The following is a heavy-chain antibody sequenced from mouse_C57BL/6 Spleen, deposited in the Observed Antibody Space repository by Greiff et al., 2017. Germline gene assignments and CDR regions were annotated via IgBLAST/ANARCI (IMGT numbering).Heavy chain of an antibody. Sequence: EVMLVESGGGLVKPGGSLKLSCAASGFTFSDYGMHWVRQAPEKGLEWVAYISSGSSTIYYADTVKGRFTISRDNAKNTLFLQMTSLRSEDTAMYYCARPGTHWYFDVWGTGTTVTVSS. J-gene: IGHJ1*03. D-gene: IGHD4-1*01. CDR3: ARPGTHWYFDV. CDR1: GFTFSDYG. V-gene: IGHV5-17*01. CDR2: ISSGSSTI.